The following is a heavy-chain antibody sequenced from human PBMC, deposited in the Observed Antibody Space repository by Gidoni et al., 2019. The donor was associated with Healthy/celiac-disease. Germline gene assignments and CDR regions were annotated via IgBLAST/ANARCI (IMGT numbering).Heavy chain of an antibody. Sequence: QVQLQQWGAGRWKPSETLSRNCAVYGGSFSGYYWSWIRQPPGKGLEWIGEINHSGSTNYNPSLKSRVTISVDTSKNQFSLKLSSVTAADTAVYYCARGLLWWENQNWFDPWGQGTLVTVSS. J-gene: IGHJ5*02. CDR3: ARGLLWWENQNWFDP. D-gene: IGHD2-21*01. V-gene: IGHV4-34*01. CDR2: INHSGST. CDR1: GGSFSGYY.